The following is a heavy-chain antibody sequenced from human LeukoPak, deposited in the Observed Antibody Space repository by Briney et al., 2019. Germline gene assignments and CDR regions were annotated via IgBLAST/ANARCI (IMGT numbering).Heavy chain of an antibody. CDR3: AHNARAAGPTYYFDY. J-gene: IGHJ4*02. CDR1: GFSLSTSGVG. V-gene: IGHV2-5*01. Sequence: SGPTLVKPTQTLTLTCTFSGFSLSTSGVGVGWIRQPPGKALEWLALIYWNDDKRCSPSLKGRLTITRVTSKNQVVLTMTNMDPVDTATYYCAHNARAAGPTYYFDYWGQGTLVTVSS. CDR2: IYWNDDK. D-gene: IGHD6-13*01.